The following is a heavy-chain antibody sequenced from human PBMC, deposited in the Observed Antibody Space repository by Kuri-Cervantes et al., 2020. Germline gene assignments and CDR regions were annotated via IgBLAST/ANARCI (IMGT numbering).Heavy chain of an antibody. J-gene: IGHJ3*02. Sequence: GGSLRPSSAAFGFTSTSYDMHWVSQATGKGLEWVSAICTAGDTYYPGSVKGRFTISRDNSKNTLYLQMNSLRAENTAVYYCARDRERRWLQFGAFDIWGQGIMVTVSS. V-gene: IGHV3-13*01. CDR2: ICTAGDT. D-gene: IGHD5-24*01. CDR3: ARDRERRWLQFGAFDI. CDR1: GFTSTSYD.